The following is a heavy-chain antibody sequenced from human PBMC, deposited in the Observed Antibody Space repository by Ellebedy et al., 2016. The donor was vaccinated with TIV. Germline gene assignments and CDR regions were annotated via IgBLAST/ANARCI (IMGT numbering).Heavy chain of an antibody. Sequence: SGPTLVKPTQTLTLTCTFSGFSLTTSGVGVGWIRQPPGKTLEWLAIIYWDDDKRYIPSLKTRLPITKDTSKNQVLLTITNMDPVDTATYYCALRRLEAAVNWGQGTLVTVSS. CDR2: IYWDDDK. CDR1: GFSLTTSGVG. CDR3: ALRRLEAAVN. J-gene: IGHJ4*02. V-gene: IGHV2-5*02. D-gene: IGHD6-25*01.